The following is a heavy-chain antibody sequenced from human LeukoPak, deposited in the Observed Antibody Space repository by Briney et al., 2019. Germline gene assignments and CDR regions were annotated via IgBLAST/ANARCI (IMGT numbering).Heavy chain of an antibody. J-gene: IGHJ4*02. CDR2: IYHSGST. Sequence: SETLSLTCAVSGGSISSGGYSWSWIRQPPGKGLEWIGYIYHSGSTYYNPSLKSRVTISVDRSKNQFSLKLSSVTAADTAVYYCARVPAPYCYGSGSYHPGYFDYWGQGTLVTVSS. D-gene: IGHD3-10*01. CDR1: GGSISSGGYS. V-gene: IGHV4-30-2*01. CDR3: ARVPAPYCYGSGSYHPGYFDY.